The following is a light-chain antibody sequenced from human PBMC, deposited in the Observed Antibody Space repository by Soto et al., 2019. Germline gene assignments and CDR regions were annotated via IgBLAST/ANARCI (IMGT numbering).Light chain of an antibody. CDR1: QGIDTS. V-gene: IGKV1-9*01. CDR3: KQLHGYPIT. J-gene: IGKJ5*01. Sequence: ILLTQSPSSLSASVGDRVTITCRASQGIDTSLAWYQQIPGKAPKLLIYAASNFQSGVPSRFSGSGSGTHFTLTSSSLQPEDFATYYGKQLHGYPITFGQGTRLEI. CDR2: AAS.